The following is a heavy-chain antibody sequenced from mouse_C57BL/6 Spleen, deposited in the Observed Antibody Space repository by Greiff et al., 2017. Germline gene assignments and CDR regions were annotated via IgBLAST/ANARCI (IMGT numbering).Heavy chain of an antibody. D-gene: IGHD2-5*01. CDR2: ISNGGGST. CDR1: GFTFSDYY. J-gene: IGHJ4*01. V-gene: IGHV5-12*01. Sequence: EVHLVESGGGLVQPGGSLKLSCAASGFTFSDYYMYWVRQTPEKRLEWVAYISNGGGSTYYPDTVKGRFTMSRDNAKNPLYLQMSRLKSEDTAMYYCARRDYSNYYYYAMDYWGQGTSVTVSS. CDR3: ARRDYSNYYYYAMDY.